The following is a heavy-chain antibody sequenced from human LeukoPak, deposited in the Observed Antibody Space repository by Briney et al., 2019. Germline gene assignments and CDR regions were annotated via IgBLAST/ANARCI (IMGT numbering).Heavy chain of an antibody. V-gene: IGHV3-30-3*01. CDR3: ARGARYGSGSYYWSNWFDP. CDR2: ISCDGSNK. Sequence: GGSLRLSCAASGFTFSSYAMHWVRQAPGKGLEWVAVISCDGSNKYYADSVKGRFTISRDNSKNTLYLQMNSLRAEDTAVYYCARGARYGSGSYYWSNWFDPWGQGTLVTVSS. D-gene: IGHD3-10*01. CDR1: GFTFSSYA. J-gene: IGHJ5*02.